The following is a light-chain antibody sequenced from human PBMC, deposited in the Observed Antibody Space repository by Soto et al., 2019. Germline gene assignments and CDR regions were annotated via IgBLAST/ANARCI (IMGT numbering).Light chain of an antibody. V-gene: IGKV3-20*01. CDR1: QSISASY. CDR3: QQYGSTPPT. Sequence: VVTQSPGTLSLFPGERATLSCRASQSISASYLAWYQHKPGQAPSLLIYGAFNTATGIPDRFSGRASGPDYTLTSSGLEAEDFAVYYCQQYGSTPPTFGQGTKVEIK. J-gene: IGKJ1*01. CDR2: GAF.